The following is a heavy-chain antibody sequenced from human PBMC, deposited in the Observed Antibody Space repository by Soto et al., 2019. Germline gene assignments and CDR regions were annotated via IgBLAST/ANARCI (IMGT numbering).Heavy chain of an antibody. D-gene: IGHD6-19*01. J-gene: IGHJ5*02. CDR1: GGSISSYY. V-gene: IGHV4-59*01. Sequence: PSETLSLTCTVSGGSISSYYWSWIRQPPGKGLEWIGYIYYSGSTNYNPSLKSRVTISVDTSKNQFSLKLSSVTAADTAVYYCARDRSSSGWSDGWFDPWGRGTLVTVSS. CDR2: IYYSGST. CDR3: ARDRSSSGWSDGWFDP.